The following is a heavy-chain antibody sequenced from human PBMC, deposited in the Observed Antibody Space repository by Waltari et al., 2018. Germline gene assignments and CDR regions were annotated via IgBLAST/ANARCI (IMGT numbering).Heavy chain of an antibody. J-gene: IGHJ4*02. D-gene: IGHD6-13*01. CDR2: IWYDGSNK. CDR1: GFTFNHYG. Sequence: QVQLVESGGGVVQPGRSLRLSCAASGFTFNHYGMHWVRQAPGKGLEWVAVIWYDGSNKYYADSVKGRFTISRDNSKNTLYLQMNSLRAEDTAVYYCARSVAAAGWDYFDSWGQGTLVTVSS. V-gene: IGHV3-33*01. CDR3: ARSVAAAGWDYFDS.